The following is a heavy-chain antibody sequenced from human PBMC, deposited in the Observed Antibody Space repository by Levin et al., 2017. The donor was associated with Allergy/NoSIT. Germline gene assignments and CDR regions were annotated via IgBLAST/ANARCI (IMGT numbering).Heavy chain of an antibody. V-gene: IGHV4-39*01. Sequence: SETLSLTCTVSGGSISSSSYYWGWIRQPPGKGLEWIGSIYYSGSTYYNPSLKSRVTISVDTSKNQFSLKLSSVTAADTAVYYCAGGAFTMVQGVLPIDYWGQGTLVTVSS. CDR1: GGSISSSSYY. CDR2: IYYSGST. J-gene: IGHJ4*02. CDR3: AGGAFTMVQGVLPIDY. D-gene: IGHD3-10*01.